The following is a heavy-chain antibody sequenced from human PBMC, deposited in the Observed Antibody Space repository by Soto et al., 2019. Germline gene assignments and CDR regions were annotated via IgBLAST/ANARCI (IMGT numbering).Heavy chain of an antibody. Sequence: GGSLRLSCAASGFNVRSSYMSWVRQAPGKGLEWVSVIYSGGSTNYADSVKARFTISRDTSKNTLYLQLNSLRAEDTAVYYCARSVRYSLDGFDLWGQGTMVTVSS. CDR1: GFNVRSSY. V-gene: IGHV3-66*01. CDR2: IYSGGST. CDR3: ARSVRYSLDGFDL. D-gene: IGHD4-17*01. J-gene: IGHJ3*01.